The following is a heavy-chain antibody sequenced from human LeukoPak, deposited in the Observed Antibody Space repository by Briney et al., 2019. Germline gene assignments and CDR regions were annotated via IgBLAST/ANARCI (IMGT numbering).Heavy chain of an antibody. J-gene: IGHJ3*01. Sequence: GGSLRLSCAASGFTFSSYAMSWVRQAPGKGLEWVSSISGSGDSTWYADSVKGRFTISRDNSKNTLYLQVNSLRAGDTAVYYCAKDSFMVGGVHKPEEAFDVWGQGTMVTVSS. CDR2: ISGSGDST. CDR3: AKDSFMVGGVHKPEEAFDV. CDR1: GFTFSSYA. V-gene: IGHV3-23*01. D-gene: IGHD3-10*01.